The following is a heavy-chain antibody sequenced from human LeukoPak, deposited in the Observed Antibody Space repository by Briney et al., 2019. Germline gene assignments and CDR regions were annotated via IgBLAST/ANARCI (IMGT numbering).Heavy chain of an antibody. CDR1: GYSFSNFH. Sequence: ASVKVSCKASGYSFSNFHINWVRQASGQGLEWIGWVSPKTGDRGYALKFQGRVTMTSDTSETTVYMEVRSLTSEDTAVYYCARGTLAVAGRYYYYGMDVWGQGTTVTVSS. D-gene: IGHD6-19*01. CDR3: ARGTLAVAGRYYYYGMDV. V-gene: IGHV1-8*01. J-gene: IGHJ6*02. CDR2: VSPKTGDR.